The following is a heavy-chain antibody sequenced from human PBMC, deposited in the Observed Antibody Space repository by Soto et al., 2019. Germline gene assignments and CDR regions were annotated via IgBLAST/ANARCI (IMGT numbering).Heavy chain of an antibody. V-gene: IGHV4-30-4*01. D-gene: IGHD3-16*01. CDR1: GGSISSGDYY. J-gene: IGHJ4*02. CDR3: ARGPGGGLSDLDY. CDR2: IYYSGST. Sequence: PSETLSLTCTVSGGSISSGDYYWSWIRQPPGKGLEWIGYIYYSGSTYYNPSLKSRVTISVDTSKNQFSLKLSSVTAADTAVYYCARGPGGGLSDLDYWGQGTLVTVSS.